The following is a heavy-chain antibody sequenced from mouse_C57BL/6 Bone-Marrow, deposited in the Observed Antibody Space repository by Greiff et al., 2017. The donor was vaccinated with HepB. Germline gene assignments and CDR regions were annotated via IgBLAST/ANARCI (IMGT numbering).Heavy chain of an antibody. D-gene: IGHD3-2*02. Sequence: VQLQQPGAELVKPGASVKMSCKASGYTFTSYCITWVKQRPGQGLEWIGDIYPGSGSTNYNEKFKSKATLTVDTSSSTAYMQLSSLTSEDSAVYYCARPSSGYETFDYWGQGTTLTVSS. V-gene: IGHV1-55*01. J-gene: IGHJ2*01. CDR1: GYTFTSYC. CDR3: ARPSSGYETFDY. CDR2: IYPGSGST.